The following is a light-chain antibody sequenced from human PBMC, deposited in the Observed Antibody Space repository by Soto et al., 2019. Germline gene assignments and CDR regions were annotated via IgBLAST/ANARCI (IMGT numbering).Light chain of an antibody. V-gene: IGKV3-20*01. J-gene: IGKJ2*01. CDR3: QQYGSSPPYT. CDR2: GSS. CDR1: QSVSGNY. Sequence: EIVLTQSPGTLSLSPGERATLSCRASQSVSGNYLAWYQQKPRQSPRLIIYGSSDRATGIPDRFSGSGSATDFTLPITRVEPEDFAVYYCQQYGSSPPYTFGQGTKLEIK.